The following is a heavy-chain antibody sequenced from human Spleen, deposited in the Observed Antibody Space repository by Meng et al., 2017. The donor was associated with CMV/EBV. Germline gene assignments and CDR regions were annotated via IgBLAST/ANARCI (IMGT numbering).Heavy chain of an antibody. CDR3: AREGGAFWSGYFLGGSPYYNYGMDV. CDR2: ISGNSRIL. J-gene: IGHJ6*02. D-gene: IGHD3-3*01. Sequence: GGSLRLSCTASGFSFDNYAMHWVRQAPGKGLEWVSGISGNSRILAYADSVKGRFTISRDNAKNSLYLQMSSLRVEDTALYYCAREGGAFWSGYFLGGSPYYNYGMDVWGQGTTVTVSS. V-gene: IGHV3-9*01. CDR1: GFSFDNYA.